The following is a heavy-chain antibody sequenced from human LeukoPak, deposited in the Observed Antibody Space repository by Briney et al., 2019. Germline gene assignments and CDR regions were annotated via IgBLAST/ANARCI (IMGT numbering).Heavy chain of an antibody. CDR3: AKGGVVGTGYYFDS. CDR2: TKEDGSGT. CDR1: GFSFSYYW. V-gene: IGHV3-7*01. D-gene: IGHD2-8*02. J-gene: IGHJ4*02. Sequence: GGSLRLSCAASGFSFSYYWMSWVRQAPGKGLEWVANTKEDGSGTSYADSVKGRFTISRDNAKNSLYLQMNSLGAEDTAIYYCAKGGVVGTGYYFDSWGQGTLVTVSS.